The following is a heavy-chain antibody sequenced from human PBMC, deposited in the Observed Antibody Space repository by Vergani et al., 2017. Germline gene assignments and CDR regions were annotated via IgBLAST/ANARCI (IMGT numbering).Heavy chain of an antibody. Sequence: QVQLVESGGGVVQPGGSLRLSCAASGFTFSSYGMHWVRQAPGKGLEWVAFIRYDGSNKYYADSVKGRFTISRDNSKNTLYLQMNSLRAEDTAVYHCAKERYGDYALVFDPWGQGTLVTVSS. CDR2: IRYDGSNK. CDR1: GFTFSSYG. CDR3: AKERYGDYALVFDP. J-gene: IGHJ5*02. D-gene: IGHD4-17*01. V-gene: IGHV3-30*02.